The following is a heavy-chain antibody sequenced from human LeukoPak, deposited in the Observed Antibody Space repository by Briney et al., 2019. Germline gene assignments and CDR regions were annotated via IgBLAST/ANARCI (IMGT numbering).Heavy chain of an antibody. V-gene: IGHV3-30*03. Sequence: GRSLRLSCEASGFTFSSYGMHWVRQAPGKGLEWVAGASKDGSNKYYADSVKGRFTISRDNSKNTLYLQMNSLRAEDTAVFYCRSYYYDSSGSYFDYWGQGTLVTVSP. CDR2: ASKDGSNK. J-gene: IGHJ4*02. D-gene: IGHD3-22*01. CDR1: GFTFSSYG. CDR3: RSYYYDSSGSYFDY.